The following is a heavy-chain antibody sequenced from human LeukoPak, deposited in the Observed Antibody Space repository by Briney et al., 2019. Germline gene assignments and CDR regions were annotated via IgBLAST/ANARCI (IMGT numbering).Heavy chain of an antibody. CDR1: GFTFTSSA. D-gene: IGHD3-10*01. V-gene: IGHV1-58*01. CDR2: IVVGSGDT. Sequence: SVKVSCKASGFTFTSSAVQWVRQARGQGLEWVGCIVVGSGDTNSAQKFQERVTITGDMSTKTAYRELSSLRSEDTAVYYCGAGSMTRGVVSYAFWGQGTMVTVSS. J-gene: IGHJ3*01. CDR3: GAGSMTRGVVSYAF.